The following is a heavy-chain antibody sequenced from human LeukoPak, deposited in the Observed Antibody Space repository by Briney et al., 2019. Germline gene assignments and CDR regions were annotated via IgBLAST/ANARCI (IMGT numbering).Heavy chain of an antibody. D-gene: IGHD6-13*01. Sequence: GGSLRLSCAPSGFTFSSYAMSWVRQAPGKGLEWLSYISGSRSIVNYGGSVKGQYTHSRVNATSELYLQMDSLRENEMAVYYCARDSSVAATGWGRCFDHWGLGTLVTVSS. CDR3: ARDSSVAATGWGRCFDH. CDR2: ISGSRSIV. J-gene: IGHJ5*02. CDR1: GFTFSSYA. V-gene: IGHV3-48*02.